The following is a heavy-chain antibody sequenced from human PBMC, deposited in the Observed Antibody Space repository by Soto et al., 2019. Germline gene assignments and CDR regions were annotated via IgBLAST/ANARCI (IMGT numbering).Heavy chain of an antibody. V-gene: IGHV3-30-3*01. J-gene: IGHJ6*02. CDR1: GFTFSSYA. D-gene: IGHD6-19*01. Sequence: GSLRLSCAASGFTFSSYAMHWVRQAPGKGLEWVAVISYDGSNKYYADSVKGRFTISRDNSKNTLYLQMNSPRAEDTAVYCCARDRRSSGWTYYYGMDVWGQGTTVTVS. CDR3: ARDRRSSGWTYYYGMDV. CDR2: ISYDGSNK.